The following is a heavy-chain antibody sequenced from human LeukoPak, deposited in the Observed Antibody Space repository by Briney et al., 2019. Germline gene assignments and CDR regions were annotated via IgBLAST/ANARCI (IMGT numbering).Heavy chain of an antibody. D-gene: IGHD3-10*01. CDR1: GFTFSSYG. CDR2: ISYDGSNK. V-gene: IGHV3-30*19. J-gene: IGHJ4*02. Sequence: GGSLRLSCAASGFTFSSYGMHWVRQAPGKGLEWVAVISYDGSNKYYADSVKGRFTISRDNSKNTLYLQMNSLRAEDTAVYYCARDRSRSMVRGVTDYWGQGTLVTVSS. CDR3: ARDRSRSMVRGVTDY.